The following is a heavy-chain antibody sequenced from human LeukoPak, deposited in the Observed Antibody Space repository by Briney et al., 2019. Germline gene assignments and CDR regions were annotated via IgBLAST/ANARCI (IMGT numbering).Heavy chain of an antibody. Sequence: PGGSLRLSCAASGFTFSSYGMHWVRQAPGKGLEWVAFMRYDGSNKYYADSVKGRFTISRDNSKNTLYLQMNSLRAEDTAVYYCAGGWYYYYYMDVWGKGTTVTISS. CDR1: GFTFSSYG. D-gene: IGHD6-19*01. V-gene: IGHV3-30*02. CDR3: AGGWYYYYYMDV. J-gene: IGHJ6*03. CDR2: MRYDGSNK.